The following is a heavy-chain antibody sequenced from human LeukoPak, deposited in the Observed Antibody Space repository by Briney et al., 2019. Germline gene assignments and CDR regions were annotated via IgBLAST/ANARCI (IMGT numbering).Heavy chain of an antibody. J-gene: IGHJ3*02. CDR2: ISSSSSYI. Sequence: GGSLRLSCATSGFTFSSYSMNWVRQAPGKGLEWVSSISSSSSYIYYADSVKGRFTISRDNAKNSLYLQMNSLRAEDTAVYYCARVESDAFDIWGQGTMVTVSS. V-gene: IGHV3-21*01. CDR3: ARVESDAFDI. CDR1: GFTFSSYS.